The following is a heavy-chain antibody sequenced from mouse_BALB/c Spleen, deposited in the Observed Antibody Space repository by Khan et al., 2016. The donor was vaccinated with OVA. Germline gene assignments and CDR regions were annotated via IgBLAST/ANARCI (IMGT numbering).Heavy chain of an antibody. CDR2: INPSTGYS. CDR1: GYTFTNYW. Sequence: QVQLQQSGAELAKPGASVKMSCKASGYTFTNYWMHWVKQRPGQGLEWIGYINPSTGYSEYNQKFKDKATLTADKSSSTAYIQLSSLTSEDSAVYYCANHGSSSAWLTDWGQGTLVTVSA. CDR3: ANHGSSSAWLTD. J-gene: IGHJ3*01. V-gene: IGHV1-7*01. D-gene: IGHD1-1*01.